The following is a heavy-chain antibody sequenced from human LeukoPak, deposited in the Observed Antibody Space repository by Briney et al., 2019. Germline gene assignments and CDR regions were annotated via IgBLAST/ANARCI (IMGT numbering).Heavy chain of an antibody. CDR2: IYYSGST. D-gene: IGHD4-11*01. J-gene: IGHJ3*01. CDR1: GGSISSGGYY. V-gene: IGHV4-31*03. Sequence: TLSLTCTVSGGSISSGGYYWSWIRQHPGKGLEWIGYIYYSGSTYYNPSLKSRVTISVDTSKNQFSLKLSSVTAADTAVYYCARPLNTVHDTFDVWGQGTMVTVSS. CDR3: ARPLNTVHDTFDV.